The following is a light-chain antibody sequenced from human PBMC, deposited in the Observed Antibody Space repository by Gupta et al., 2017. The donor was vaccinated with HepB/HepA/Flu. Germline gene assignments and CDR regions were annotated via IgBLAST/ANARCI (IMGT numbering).Light chain of an antibody. CDR2: KAS. V-gene: IGKV1-5*03. CDR3: QQNNSSPWT. CDR1: QSISVW. Sequence: TQSPSTLSASVGARVTITCRASQSISVWLAWYQQKPGKAPKLLIYKASRLQSGVPSRFSGSESGTEFTLTISSLQPEDFASYYWQQNNSSPWTFGQGTXVEIK. J-gene: IGKJ1*01.